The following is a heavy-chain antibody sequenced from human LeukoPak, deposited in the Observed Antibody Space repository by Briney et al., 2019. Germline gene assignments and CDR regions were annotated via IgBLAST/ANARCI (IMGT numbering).Heavy chain of an antibody. Sequence: SGGSLRLSCAASGFTFSDYYMSWIRQAPGKGLEWVSYISSSGSTIYYADSVKGRFTISRDNAKNSLYLRMNSLRAEDTAVYYCARGGSSWYSPRYYYYYMDVWGKGTTVTVSS. CDR1: GFTFSDYY. CDR2: ISSSGSTI. J-gene: IGHJ6*03. V-gene: IGHV3-11*04. CDR3: ARGGSSWYSPRYYYYYMDV. D-gene: IGHD6-13*01.